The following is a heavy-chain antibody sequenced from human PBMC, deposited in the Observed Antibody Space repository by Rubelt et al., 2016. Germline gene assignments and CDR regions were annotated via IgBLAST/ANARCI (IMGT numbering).Heavy chain of an antibody. CDR3: ARSPDGGYSSSSTPLDY. CDR1: GGSISSSSYY. Sequence: GGSISSSSYYWGWIRQPPGKGLEWIGRIYYSGSTYYNPSLKSRVTISVDTSKNQFSLKLSSVTAADTAVYYCARSPDGGYSSSSTPLDYWGQGTLVTVSS. J-gene: IGHJ4*02. V-gene: IGHV4-39*07. D-gene: IGHD6-6*01. CDR2: IYYSGST.